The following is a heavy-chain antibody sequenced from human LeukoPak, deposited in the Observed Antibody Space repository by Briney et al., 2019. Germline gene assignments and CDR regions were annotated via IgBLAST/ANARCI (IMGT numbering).Heavy chain of an antibody. Sequence: SETLSLTCAVYGGSFSGYCWSWIRQPPGKGLEWIGEINHSGSTNYNPSLKSRVTISVDTSKNQFSLKLSSVTAADTAVYYCARLTVTGGLYYYYYMDVWGKGTTVTVSS. CDR3: ARLTVTGGLYYYYYMDV. CDR1: GGSFSGYC. V-gene: IGHV4-34*01. J-gene: IGHJ6*03. CDR2: INHSGST. D-gene: IGHD4-17*01.